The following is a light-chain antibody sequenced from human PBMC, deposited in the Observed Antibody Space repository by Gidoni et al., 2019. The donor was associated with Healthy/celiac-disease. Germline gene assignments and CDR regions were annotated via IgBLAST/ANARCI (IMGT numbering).Light chain of an antibody. V-gene: IGLV3-21*04. Sequence: SYVLTQPPSVSVAPGKTARITCGGNNIGSKSVHWYQQKPGQAPVLVIYYDSDRPSGIPERFSGSNSGNTATLTISRVEAGDEADYYCQVWDSSSDHLVVFGGGTKLTXL. CDR2: YDS. CDR1: NIGSKS. CDR3: QVWDSSSDHLVV. J-gene: IGLJ2*01.